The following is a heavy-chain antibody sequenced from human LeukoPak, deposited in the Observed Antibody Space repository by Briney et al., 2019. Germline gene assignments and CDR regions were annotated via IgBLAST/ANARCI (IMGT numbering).Heavy chain of an antibody. CDR1: GYTFAGYY. V-gene: IGHV1-2*02. J-gene: IGHJ4*02. Sequence: ASVKVSCKASGYTFAGYYMHWVRQAPGQGLEWMGWINPNSGGTNYAQKFQGRVTMTRDTSISTAYMELTRLRSDDTAVYYCARLRPVRQDISTPGFDYWGQGTLVTVSS. D-gene: IGHD3-9*01. CDR2: INPNSGGT. CDR3: ARLRPVRQDISTPGFDY.